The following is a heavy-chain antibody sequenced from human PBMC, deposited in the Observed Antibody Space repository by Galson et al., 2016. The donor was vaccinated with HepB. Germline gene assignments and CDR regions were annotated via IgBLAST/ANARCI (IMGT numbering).Heavy chain of an antibody. Sequence: SLRLSCAASGFTFSSYAMSWVRQAPGKGLEWVSAISTSGGSTYYADSVQGRFTIPRDNSKNTLYLQVNSLRVEDTAVYYCAKVVGTATYGYLQYWGQGTLVSVSS. CDR3: AKVVGTATYGYLQY. V-gene: IGHV3-23*01. CDR1: GFTFSSYA. CDR2: ISTSGGST. J-gene: IGHJ1*01. D-gene: IGHD1-26*01.